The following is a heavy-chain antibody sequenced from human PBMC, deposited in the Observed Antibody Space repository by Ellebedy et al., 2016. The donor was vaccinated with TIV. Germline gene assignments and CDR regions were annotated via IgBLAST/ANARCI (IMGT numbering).Heavy chain of an antibody. CDR1: GGSINSYY. CDR3: ARDGRYYYYGMDV. J-gene: IGHJ6*02. CDR2: IYSGGST. D-gene: IGHD2-15*01. V-gene: IGHV3-66*01. Sequence: PSETLSLTCSVSGGSINSYYWSWVRQAPGKGLEWVSVIYSGGSTYYADSVKGRFTISRDNSKNTLYLQMNSLRAEDTAVYYCARDGRYYYYGMDVWGQGTTVTVSS.